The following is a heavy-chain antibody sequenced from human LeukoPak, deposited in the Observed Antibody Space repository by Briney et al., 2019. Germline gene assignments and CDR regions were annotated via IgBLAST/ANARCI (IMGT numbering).Heavy chain of an antibody. J-gene: IGHJ5*02. CDR3: ARDLTDYYDSSGYYLSGWFDP. Sequence: SETLSLTCTVSGGSISSYYWSWIRQPPGKGLEWIGYIYYSGSTNYNPSLKSRVTISVDTSKNQFSLKLSSVTAADTAVYYCARDLTDYYDSSGYYLSGWFDPWGQGTLVTVSS. V-gene: IGHV4-59*01. CDR2: IYYSGST. D-gene: IGHD3-22*01. CDR1: GGSISSYY.